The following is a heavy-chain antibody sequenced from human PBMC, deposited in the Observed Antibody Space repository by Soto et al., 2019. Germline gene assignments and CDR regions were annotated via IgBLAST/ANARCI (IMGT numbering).Heavy chain of an antibody. CDR2: IYYSGST. D-gene: IGHD3-9*01. V-gene: IGHV4-39*01. Sequence: LSLTCTVSGGSISSSSYYWGWIRQPPGKGLEWIGSIYYSGSTYYNPSLKSRVTISVDTSKNQFSLKLSSVTAADTAVYYCARSQERTYDISTGYYNYYYGMDVWGQGTTVTVSS. J-gene: IGHJ6*02. CDR3: ARSQERTYDISTGYYNYYYGMDV. CDR1: GGSISSSSYY.